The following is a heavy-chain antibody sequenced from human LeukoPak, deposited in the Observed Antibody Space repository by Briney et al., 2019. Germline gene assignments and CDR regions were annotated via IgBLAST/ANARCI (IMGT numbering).Heavy chain of an antibody. J-gene: IGHJ6*02. CDR3: SRLFRSSGYSRIDV. CDR1: QNSFSTYS. Sequence: GESLKISCRGSQNSFSTYSIAWVRQMPGKGLEWMGIIYPDDSDTRYSPSFQGQVTISADKSITTAYLQWSSLKASDTAIYYCSRLFRSSGYSRIDVWGQGTTVTVSS. D-gene: IGHD3-22*01. CDR2: IYPDDSDT. V-gene: IGHV5-51*01.